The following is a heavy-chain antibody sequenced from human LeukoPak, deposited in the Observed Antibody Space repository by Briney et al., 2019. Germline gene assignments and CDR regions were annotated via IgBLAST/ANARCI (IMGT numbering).Heavy chain of an antibody. CDR2: INHSGST. CDR3: ARAESSDYGDYDPWRYFDL. CDR1: GGSISSSTYY. J-gene: IGHJ2*01. V-gene: IGHV4-39*07. D-gene: IGHD4-17*01. Sequence: QPSETLSLTCTVSGGSISSSTYYWGWIRQPPGKGLEWIGEINHSGSTNYNPSLKSRVTISVDTSKNQFSLKLSSVTAADTAVYYCARAESSDYGDYDPWRYFDLWGRGTLVTVSS.